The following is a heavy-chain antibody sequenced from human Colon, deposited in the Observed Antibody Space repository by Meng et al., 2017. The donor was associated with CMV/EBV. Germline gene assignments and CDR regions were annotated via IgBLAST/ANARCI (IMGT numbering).Heavy chain of an antibody. D-gene: IGHD1-7*01. CDR3: TKEPFTELRAYYYGMDV. CDR1: GFTFDDYA. V-gene: IGHV3-9*01. Sequence: SLKISCAASGFTFDDYAMHWVRQAPGKGLEWVSGISWNSGSIGYADSVKGRFTISRDNTKNMMYLQMNSLSAEDTAVYYCTKEPFTELRAYYYGMDVWGQGTTVTVSS. J-gene: IGHJ6*02. CDR2: ISWNSGSI.